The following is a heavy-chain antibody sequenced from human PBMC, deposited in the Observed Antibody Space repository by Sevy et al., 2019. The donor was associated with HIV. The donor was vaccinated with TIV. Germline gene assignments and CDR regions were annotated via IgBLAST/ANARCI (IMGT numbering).Heavy chain of an antibody. Sequence: GGSLRLSCAASGFTFDDYAMHWVRQAPGKGLEWVSGISWNSGSIGYADSVKGRFTISRDNAKNSLYLQMNSLRAEDTALYYCAKDSLHAGTTPYYHYYMDVWGKGTTVTVSS. CDR2: ISWNSGSI. CDR1: GFTFDDYA. CDR3: AKDSLHAGTTPYYHYYMDV. V-gene: IGHV3-9*01. J-gene: IGHJ6*03. D-gene: IGHD1-7*01.